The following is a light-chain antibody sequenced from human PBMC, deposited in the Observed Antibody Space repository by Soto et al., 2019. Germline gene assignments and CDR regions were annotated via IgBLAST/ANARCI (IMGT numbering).Light chain of an antibody. J-gene: IGKJ5*01. V-gene: IGKV3-15*01. CDR2: GAS. CDR1: QSVSSN. CDR3: QQYNKWPLIT. Sequence: EIVMTQSPATLSVSPGERATLSCRASQSVSSNLAWYQQKPGQAPRLLIHGASTRATGIPARFSGSGSGTEFTLTISRLQSEDFAVYYCQQYNKWPLITFGQGTRLEIK.